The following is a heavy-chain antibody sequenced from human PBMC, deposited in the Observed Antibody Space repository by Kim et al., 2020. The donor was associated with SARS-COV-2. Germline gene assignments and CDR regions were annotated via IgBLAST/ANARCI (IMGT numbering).Heavy chain of an antibody. CDR3: ARAPGGWYYYGMDV. J-gene: IGHJ6*02. D-gene: IGHD2-15*01. V-gene: IGHV3-30*15. Sequence: NADSVKGRFTSSRDNSKDTLYLQMSSLRPEDKAVYYCARAPGGWYYYGMDVWGQGTTVTVSS.